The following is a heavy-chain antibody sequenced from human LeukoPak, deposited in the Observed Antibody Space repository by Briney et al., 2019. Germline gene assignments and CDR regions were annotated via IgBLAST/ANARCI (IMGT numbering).Heavy chain of an antibody. CDR2: IIPIFGTA. D-gene: IGHD3-10*01. CDR1: GGTFSSYA. V-gene: IGHV1-69*13. CDR3: ARHYGSGRPYFDY. Sequence: ASVKVSCKASGGTFSSYAISWVRQAPGQGLEWMGGIIPIFGTANYAQKFQGRVTITADESTSTAYMELSSLRSEDTAVYYCARHYGSGRPYFDYWGQGNLVTVSS. J-gene: IGHJ4*02.